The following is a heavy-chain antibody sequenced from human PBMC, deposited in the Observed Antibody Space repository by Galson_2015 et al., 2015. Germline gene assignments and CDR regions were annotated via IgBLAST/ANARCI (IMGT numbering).Heavy chain of an antibody. CDR3: ARVLNFDFWSAYNY. V-gene: IGHV3-30*01. D-gene: IGHD3-3*01. Sequence: SLRLSCAASGFTFRSYAMHWVRQAPGKGPEWVAVISYDGSNKYYAGSVKGRFIISRDNSKNTLYLEMNSLRAEDTAVYYCARVLNFDFWSAYNYLGQGALVTVSS. CDR1: GFTFRSYA. CDR2: ISYDGSNK. J-gene: IGHJ4*02.